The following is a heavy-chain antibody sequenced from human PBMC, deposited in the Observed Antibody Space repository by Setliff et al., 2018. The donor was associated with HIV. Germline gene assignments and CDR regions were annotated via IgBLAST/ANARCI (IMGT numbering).Heavy chain of an antibody. D-gene: IGHD2-15*01. Sequence: ASVKVSCKASGDTFSGHYMHWVRQAPGQGLEWLGWINPNSGGTKYAQKFQGRLTMTRDTSITTVYMELSRLRSDDTAVYYCATDGSVVVVAGSGFDPWGQGTQGTAPQ. CDR1: GDTFSGHY. J-gene: IGHJ5*02. CDR3: ATDGSVVVVAGSGFDP. CDR2: INPNSGGT. V-gene: IGHV1-2*02.